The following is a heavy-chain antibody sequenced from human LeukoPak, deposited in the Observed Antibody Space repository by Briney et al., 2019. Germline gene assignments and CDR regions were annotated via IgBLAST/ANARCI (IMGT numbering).Heavy chain of an antibody. D-gene: IGHD2-15*01. Sequence: PSETLSLTCAVSGRSISSTNWWTWVRQPPGKGLEWIGEIYHSGSTKYKPSLKNRVTISVDTSKNQFSLKLSSVTAADTAVYYCARSVEGYCSGGSCYSYYYYMDVWGKGTTVTVSS. V-gene: IGHV4-4*02. CDR3: ARSVEGYCSGGSCYSYYYYMDV. CDR2: IYHSGST. CDR1: GRSISSTNW. J-gene: IGHJ6*03.